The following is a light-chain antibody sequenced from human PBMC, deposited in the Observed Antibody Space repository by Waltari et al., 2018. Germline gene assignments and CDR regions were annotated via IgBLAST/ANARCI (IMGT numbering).Light chain of an antibody. Sequence: DIQMTQSPSSLSASVGDRATSPCRASQGISNYLAWYQQKPGKVPKLLIHAASTLQSGVPSRFSGSGSGTDFTLTISILQPEDVATYYCQKYNSAPTWTFGQGTKVEIK. V-gene: IGKV1-27*01. CDR2: AAS. CDR1: QGISNY. J-gene: IGKJ1*01. CDR3: QKYNSAPTWT.